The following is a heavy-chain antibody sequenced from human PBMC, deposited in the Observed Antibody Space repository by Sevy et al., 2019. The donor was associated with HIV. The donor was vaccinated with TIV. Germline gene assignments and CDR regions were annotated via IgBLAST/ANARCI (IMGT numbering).Heavy chain of an antibody. CDR3: SRGGSGDVWNYGYYYYGLDV. D-gene: IGHD3-3*01. CDR1: GDTFSTYD. CDR2: MSPKSGST. Sequence: ASVKVSCKASGDTFSTYDINWVRQAPGQGLEWMGWMSPKSGSTGFALKFQGRLTMTRDTSINTAYMELSSLRSEDTAVYYCSRGGSGDVWNYGYYYYGLDVWGQGTTVTVSS. V-gene: IGHV1-8*02. J-gene: IGHJ6*02.